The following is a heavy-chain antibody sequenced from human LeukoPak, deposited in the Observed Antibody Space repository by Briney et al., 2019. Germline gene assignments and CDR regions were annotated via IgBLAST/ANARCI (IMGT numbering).Heavy chain of an antibody. CDR1: GGTFSRYA. CDR3: AIRTHVDIVATLGERVKKGLDY. Sequence: GSSVKVSCKASGGTFSRYAISWVRQAPGPGLEWMGRIILILVIANYPQQLHGRVTMTRNTSMSTAYMELCILRSEDTAVYYCAIRTHVDIVATLGERVKKGLDYWGQGTPVTVSS. CDR2: IILILVIA. V-gene: IGHV1-69*04. J-gene: IGHJ4*02. D-gene: IGHD5-12*01.